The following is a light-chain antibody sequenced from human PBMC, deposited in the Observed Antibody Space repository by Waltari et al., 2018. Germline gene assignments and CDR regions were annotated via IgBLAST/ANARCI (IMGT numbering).Light chain of an antibody. CDR2: GAS. CDR3: QQYGTSSYT. CDR1: QSVSSSY. Sequence: EFVLTQSPGPLSLSPGERATLSCRASQSVSSSYFAWYQQKPGQAPRLLIYGASSRATGIPDRFSGSGSGTDFTLTISRLEPEDFAVYYCQQYGTSSYTFGQGTKLEIK. J-gene: IGKJ2*01. V-gene: IGKV3-20*01.